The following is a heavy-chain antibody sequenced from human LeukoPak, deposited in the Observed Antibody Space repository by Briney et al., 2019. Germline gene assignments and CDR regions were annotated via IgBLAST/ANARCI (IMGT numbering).Heavy chain of an antibody. Sequence: GASVKVSCKVSGYTLTELSMHWLRQAPGKGLVWLGSFDPEDGETIYAQKFQGRVTMTEDTSTDTAYMELRSLRSEDTAVYYCATSLRAGYYYYGMDVWGQGTTVTVSS. D-gene: IGHD2-15*01. V-gene: IGHV1-24*01. CDR3: ATSLRAGYYYYGMDV. J-gene: IGHJ6*02. CDR2: FDPEDGET. CDR1: GYTLTELS.